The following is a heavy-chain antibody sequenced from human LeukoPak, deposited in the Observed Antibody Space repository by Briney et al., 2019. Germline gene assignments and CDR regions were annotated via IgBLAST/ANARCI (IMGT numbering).Heavy chain of an antibody. CDR1: GYSFTSYW. Sequence: GESLKISCKGSGYSFTSYWIGWVRQMPGKGLEWMGIIYPGDSDTRYSPSFQGQVTISADKSISTAYLQWSSLKASDTAMYYCATGDFWSGYYRAGDTTEGVIFDYWGQGTLVTVSS. CDR3: ATGDFWSGYYRAGDTTEGVIFDY. D-gene: IGHD3-3*01. V-gene: IGHV5-51*01. CDR2: IYPGDSDT. J-gene: IGHJ4*02.